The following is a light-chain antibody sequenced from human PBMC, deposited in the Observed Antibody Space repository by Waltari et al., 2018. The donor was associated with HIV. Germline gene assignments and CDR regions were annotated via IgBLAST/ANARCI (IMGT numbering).Light chain of an antibody. Sequence: QSALTQPASVSGSPGQSITISCTGTSSDIGGYNYVSWYQQHPGKAPKLMIYDVSKRPSGVSNRCAGSKSGNTASLTISGLQAEDETDYYCCSYAGSRTWVFGGGTKLTVL. CDR3: CSYAGSRTWV. J-gene: IGLJ3*02. CDR1: SSDIGGYNY. CDR2: DVS. V-gene: IGLV2-23*02.